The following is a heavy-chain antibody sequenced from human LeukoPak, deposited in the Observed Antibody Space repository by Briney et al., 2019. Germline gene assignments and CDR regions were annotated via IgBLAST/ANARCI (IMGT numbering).Heavy chain of an antibody. J-gene: IGHJ4*02. CDR1: GFTFSSYG. CDR2: ISSSSAYI. Sequence: GGSLRLSCAASGFTFSSYGMNWVRQAPGKGLEWVSSISSSSAYIYYADSLKGRFTISRDNAKNSLYLQMNSLRTEDTDLYHCASEVGYRSLGYLGQGTLVTVSS. CDR3: ASEVGYRSLGY. D-gene: IGHD3-3*01. V-gene: IGHV3-21*04.